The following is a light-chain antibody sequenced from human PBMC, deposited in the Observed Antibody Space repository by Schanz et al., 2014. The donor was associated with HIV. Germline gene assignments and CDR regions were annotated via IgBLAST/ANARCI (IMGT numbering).Light chain of an antibody. Sequence: QSALTQPPSASGSPGQSVTISCTGTSSDVGGYNYVSWYQQHPGKAPKLMIYEVSKRPSGVPGRFSGSKSGNTASLTVSGLQAEDEADYYCSSYTSSSTLVFGGGTKLTVL. V-gene: IGLV2-8*01. CDR3: SSYTSSSTLV. J-gene: IGLJ2*01. CDR2: EVS. CDR1: SSDVGGYNY.